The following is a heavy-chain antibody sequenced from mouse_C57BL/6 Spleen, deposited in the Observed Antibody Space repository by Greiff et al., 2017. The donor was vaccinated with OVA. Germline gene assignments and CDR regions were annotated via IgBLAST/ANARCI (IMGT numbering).Heavy chain of an antibody. CDR2: IYPGDGDT. CDR3: ARDYYGSRGAMDY. D-gene: IGHD1-1*01. J-gene: IGHJ4*01. Sequence: QVHVKQSGAELVKPGASVKISCKASGYAFSSYWMNWVKQRPGKGLEWIGQIYPGDGDTNYNGKFKGKATLTADKSSSTAYMQLSSLTSEDSAVYFCARDYYGSRGAMDYWGQGTSVTVSS. V-gene: IGHV1-80*01. CDR1: GYAFSSYW.